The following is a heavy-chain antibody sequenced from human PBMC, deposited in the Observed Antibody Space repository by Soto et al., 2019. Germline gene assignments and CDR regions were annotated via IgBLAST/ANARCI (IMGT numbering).Heavy chain of an antibody. Sequence: VQLVDSGGGLVQPGGSLRLSCAASEFTFSSYGMHWVRQAPGKGLEWVAVISYDGSNKYYADSVKGRFTISRDNSKNTLYLQMNSLRAEDTAVYYCAKEWLKTDDYGDYANLHPGDAFDIWGQGTMFTVSS. V-gene: IGHV3-30*18. CDR1: EFTFSSYG. D-gene: IGHD4-17*01. CDR2: ISYDGSNK. J-gene: IGHJ3*02. CDR3: AKEWLKTDDYGDYANLHPGDAFDI.